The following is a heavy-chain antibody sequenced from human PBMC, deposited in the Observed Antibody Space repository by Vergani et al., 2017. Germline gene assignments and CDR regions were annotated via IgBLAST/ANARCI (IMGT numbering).Heavy chain of an antibody. D-gene: IGHD6-25*01. CDR1: GYTFTNYY. J-gene: IGHJ4*02. CDR3: ARWLTSANYVDY. Sequence: QVQLVQSGAEVKKPGASVKVSCKASGYTFTNYYIHWVRQAPGQGLEWMGIINPSGGSTSYAQKFQGRDTMTRDTSTSTVYMELSSLRAEDTAVYYCARWLTSANYVDYWGQGTLVTVSS. V-gene: IGHV1-46*01. CDR2: INPSGGST.